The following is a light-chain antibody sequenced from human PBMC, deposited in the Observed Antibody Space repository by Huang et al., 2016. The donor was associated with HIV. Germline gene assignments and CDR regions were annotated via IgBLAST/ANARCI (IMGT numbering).Light chain of an antibody. CDR2: GAS. CDR1: QSISNF. Sequence: DIQMTQSPASLSASVGDRVTIPCRATQSISNFVNGYQQKAGKAPTLLIYGASTWQSGVQSSCSGSVSGTDFTLTISGLQPEDFTTYSSQQSYNTPPTFGQGTKVEI. CDR3: QQSYNTPPT. J-gene: IGKJ1*01. V-gene: IGKV1-39*01.